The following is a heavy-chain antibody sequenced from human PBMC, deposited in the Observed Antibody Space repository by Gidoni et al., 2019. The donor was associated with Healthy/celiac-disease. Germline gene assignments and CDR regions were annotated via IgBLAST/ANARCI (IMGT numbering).Heavy chain of an antibody. D-gene: IGHD2-15*01. V-gene: IGHV4-34*01. J-gene: IGHJ3*02. Sequence: QVQLQQWGAGLLKPSETLSLTCAVYGGSFSGYYWSWIRQPPGKGLEWIGEINHSGSTNYNPSLKSRVTISVDTSKNQFSLKLSSVTAADTAVYYCARVGRLRGAFDIWGQGTMVTVSS. CDR3: ARVGRLRGAFDI. CDR2: INHSGST. CDR1: GGSFSGYY.